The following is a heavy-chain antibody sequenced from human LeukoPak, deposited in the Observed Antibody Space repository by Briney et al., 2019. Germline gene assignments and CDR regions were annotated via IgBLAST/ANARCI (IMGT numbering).Heavy chain of an antibody. J-gene: IGHJ4*02. V-gene: IGHV4-59*01. Sequence: SETLSLTCTVSGGSISSYYWSWIRQPPGKGLEWIGYIYYSGSTNYNPSLKSRVTISVDTSKNQFSLKLSSVTAAGTAVYYCARDDGTTTGVDYWGQGTLVTVSS. CDR1: GGSISSYY. D-gene: IGHD1-7*01. CDR3: ARDDGTTTGVDY. CDR2: IYYSGST.